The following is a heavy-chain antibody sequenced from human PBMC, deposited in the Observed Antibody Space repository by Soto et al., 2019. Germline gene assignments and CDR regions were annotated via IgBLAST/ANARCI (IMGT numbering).Heavy chain of an antibody. D-gene: IGHD2-8*01. Sequence: QVQLVQSGAEVKKPGASVKVSCKASGYTFTTYDISWVRQAPGQGLEWMGRISTYNGNTNYTQSLQGRLTMTTDTSTPTAYMELRSLRSDDTAVYYCARDPYHVLMVNAPNLHGMDVWGQGTTVTVSS. CDR3: ARDPYHVLMVNAPNLHGMDV. V-gene: IGHV1-18*01. CDR1: GYTFTTYD. J-gene: IGHJ6*02. CDR2: ISTYNGNT.